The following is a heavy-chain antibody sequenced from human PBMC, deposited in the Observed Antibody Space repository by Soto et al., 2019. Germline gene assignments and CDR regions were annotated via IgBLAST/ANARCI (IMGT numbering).Heavy chain of an antibody. Sequence: SVKVSCKASGGSFSTYAISWVRQAPGQGLEWMGGIIPIFGTPNYAQKFQGRVTITADRSTSTAYLGLNSLRSEDTAVYYCAAPRTDGYKVPDPSTYYYYGLDVWGQVPKVTVSS. CDR3: AAPRTDGYKVPDPSTYYYYGLDV. V-gene: IGHV1-69*06. D-gene: IGHD5-12*01. J-gene: IGHJ6*02. CDR1: GGSFSTYA. CDR2: IIPIFGTP.